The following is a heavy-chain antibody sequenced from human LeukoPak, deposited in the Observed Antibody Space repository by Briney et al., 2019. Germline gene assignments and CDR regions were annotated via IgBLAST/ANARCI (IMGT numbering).Heavy chain of an antibody. D-gene: IGHD3-3*01. CDR1: GYTFTGYY. J-gene: IGHJ4*02. Sequence: ASVKVSYKASGYTFTGYYMHWVRQAPGQGLEWMGWINPNSGGTNYAQKFQGRVTMTRDTSISTAYMELSRLRSDDTAVYYCARDLRTIFGVVSDYWGQGTLVTVSS. CDR2: INPNSGGT. CDR3: ARDLRTIFGVVSDY. V-gene: IGHV1-2*02.